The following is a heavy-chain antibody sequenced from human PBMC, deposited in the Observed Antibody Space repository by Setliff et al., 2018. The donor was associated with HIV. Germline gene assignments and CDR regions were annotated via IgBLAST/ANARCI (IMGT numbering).Heavy chain of an antibody. CDR2: IIPIFGTA. D-gene: IGHD1-26*01. V-gene: IGHV1-69*05. J-gene: IGHJ3*02. Sequence: ASVKVSCKASGGTFSSYAISWVRQAPGQGLEWMGGIIPIFGTANYAQKFQGRVTITTDESTSTAYMELSSLRSEDTAVYYCAREDSGSYLGGAFDIWGQGTMVTVSS. CDR3: AREDSGSYLGGAFDI. CDR1: GGTFSSYA.